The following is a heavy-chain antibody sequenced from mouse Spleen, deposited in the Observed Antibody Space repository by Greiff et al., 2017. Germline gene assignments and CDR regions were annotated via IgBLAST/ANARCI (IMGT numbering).Heavy chain of an antibody. D-gene: IGHD1-1*01. V-gene: IGHV1-9*01. Sequence: QVQLKQSGAELMKPGASVKISCKATGYTFSSYWIEWVKQRPGHGLEWIGEILPGSGSTNYNEKFKGKATFTADTSSNTAYMQLSSLTSEDSAVYYCAKGSSSAYWGQGTLVTVSA. CDR1: GYTFSSYW. J-gene: IGHJ3*01. CDR2: ILPGSGST. CDR3: AKGSSSAY.